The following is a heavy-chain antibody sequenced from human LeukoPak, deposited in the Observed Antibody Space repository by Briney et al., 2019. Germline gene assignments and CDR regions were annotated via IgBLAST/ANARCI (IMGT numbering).Heavy chain of an antibody. D-gene: IGHD2-21*02. CDR1: GFTFSSYW. CDR2: IKQDGSEK. Sequence: GGSLRLSCAASGFTFSSYWMSWVRQAPGKGLEWVANIKQDGSEKYYVDSVKGRFTISRDNAKNSLYLQMNSLRAEDTAVYYCANSRSGGDCCSGYWGQGTLVTVSS. V-gene: IGHV3-7*01. J-gene: IGHJ4*02. CDR3: ANSRSGGDCCSGY.